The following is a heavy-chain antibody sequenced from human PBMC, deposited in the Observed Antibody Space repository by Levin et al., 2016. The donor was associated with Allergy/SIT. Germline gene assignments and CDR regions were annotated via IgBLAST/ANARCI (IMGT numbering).Heavy chain of an antibody. Sequence: SETLSLTCAVSGYSISSGYYWGWIRQPPGKGLEWIGSIYHSGSTYYNPSLKSRVTISVDTSKNQFSLKLSSVTAADTAVYYCARDGEYDPDAFDIWGQGTMVTVSS. V-gene: IGHV4-38-2*02. CDR2: IYHSGST. D-gene: IGHD3-10*01. CDR1: GYSISSGYY. J-gene: IGHJ3*02. CDR3: ARDGEYDPDAFDI.